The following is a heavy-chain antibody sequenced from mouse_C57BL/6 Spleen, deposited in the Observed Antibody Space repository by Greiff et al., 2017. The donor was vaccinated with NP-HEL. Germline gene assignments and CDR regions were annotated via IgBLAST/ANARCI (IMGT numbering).Heavy chain of an antibody. CDR2: IYPSDSET. CDR3: ATITTVVDRFAY. D-gene: IGHD1-1*01. V-gene: IGHV1-61*01. Sequence: QVQLQQSGPELVKPGASVKISCKASGYTFTSYWMDWVKQRPGQGLEWIGNIYPSDSETHYNQKFKDKATLTVDKSSSTAYMQLSSLTSEDSAVYYCATITTVVDRFAYWGQGTLVTVSA. CDR1: GYTFTSYW. J-gene: IGHJ3*01.